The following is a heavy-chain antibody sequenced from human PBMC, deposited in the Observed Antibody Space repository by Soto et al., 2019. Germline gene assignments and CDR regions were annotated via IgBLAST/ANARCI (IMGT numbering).Heavy chain of an antibody. V-gene: IGHV3-20*04. J-gene: IGHJ6*02. D-gene: IGHD3-22*01. CDR1: GFTFDDYG. CDR3: ARDRHDSSGGYGMDV. Sequence: GGSLRLSCAASGFTFDDYGMSWVRQAPGKGLEWVSGINWNGGSTGYADSVKGRFTISRDNAKNSLYLQMNSLRAEDTALYYCARDRHDSSGGYGMDVWGQGTTVTVSS. CDR2: INWNGGST.